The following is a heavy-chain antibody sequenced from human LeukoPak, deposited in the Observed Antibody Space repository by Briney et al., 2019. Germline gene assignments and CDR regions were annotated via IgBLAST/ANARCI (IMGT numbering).Heavy chain of an antibody. J-gene: IGHJ6*03. D-gene: IGHD3-22*01. Sequence: SETLSLTCAVYDGSFSGYYWSWIRQPPGKGLEWIGYIYYSGSTNYNPSLKSRVTISVDTSKNQFSLKLSSVTAADTAVYYCARHRRKYYYDSSGYYPMGYYYYYYMDVWGKGTTVTISS. CDR2: IYYSGST. V-gene: IGHV4-59*08. CDR1: DGSFSGYY. CDR3: ARHRRKYYYDSSGYYPMGYYYYYYMDV.